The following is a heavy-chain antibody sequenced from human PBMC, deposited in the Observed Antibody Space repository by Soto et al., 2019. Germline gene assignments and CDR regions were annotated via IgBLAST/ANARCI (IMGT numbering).Heavy chain of an antibody. CDR3: AKDLQAYGDYNYYYYGMDV. J-gene: IGHJ6*02. CDR2: ISYDAHNK. V-gene: IGHV3-30*18. CDR1: GFTFTTFG. Sequence: QVQLVESGGGGVQPGGSLRPSCTASGFTFTTFGIHWVRQATGKGVEWVALISYDAHNKSYSDSVTGQFTTSRDNYKNTLTLRMNSLRAEDTAVYYCAKDLQAYGDYNYYYYGMDVWGQGTTVSVSS. D-gene: IGHD4-17*01.